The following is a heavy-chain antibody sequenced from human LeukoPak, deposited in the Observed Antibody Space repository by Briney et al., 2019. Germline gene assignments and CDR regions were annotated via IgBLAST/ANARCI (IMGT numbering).Heavy chain of an antibody. Sequence: GGSLRLSCVASGFIFRDFGMHWVRQAPGKGLKWVAFIRSDGSVKYYADSVKGRFTISRDNSKNSLYVQMNSLRLEDTAVYYCAKSDGSGSYPIGYWGQGTLVIVSS. CDR1: GFIFRDFG. V-gene: IGHV3-30*02. D-gene: IGHD3-10*01. CDR3: AKSDGSGSYPIGY. J-gene: IGHJ4*02. CDR2: IRSDGSVK.